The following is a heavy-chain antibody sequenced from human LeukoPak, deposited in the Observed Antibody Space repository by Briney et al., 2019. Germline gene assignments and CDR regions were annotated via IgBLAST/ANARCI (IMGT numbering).Heavy chain of an antibody. V-gene: IGHV4-4*07. CDR2: IYTSGST. Sequence: SETLSLTCTVSGVSISSYYWSWIRQPAGKGLEWIGRIYTSGSTNHNPSLKSRVTMSVDTSKNQFSLKLISVTAADTAVYYCARVRKGYRDYFDYWGQGTLVTVSS. CDR1: GVSISSYY. CDR3: ARVRKGYRDYFDY. D-gene: IGHD1-1*01. J-gene: IGHJ4*02.